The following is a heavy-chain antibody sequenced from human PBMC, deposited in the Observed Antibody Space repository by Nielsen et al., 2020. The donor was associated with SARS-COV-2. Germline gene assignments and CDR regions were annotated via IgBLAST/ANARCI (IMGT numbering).Heavy chain of an antibody. CDR1: GFTFSSHD. J-gene: IGHJ4*02. D-gene: IGHD6-13*01. CDR3: ARDRPDSSSWYGYYFDY. CDR2: IGSAGDT. Sequence: GESLKISCAASGFTFSSHDMHWVRQATGKGLEWVSVIGSAGDTYYADSVKGRFTISRDNSKNTLYLQMNSLRAEDTAVYYCARDRPDSSSWYGYYFDYWGQGTLVTVSS. V-gene: IGHV3-13*04.